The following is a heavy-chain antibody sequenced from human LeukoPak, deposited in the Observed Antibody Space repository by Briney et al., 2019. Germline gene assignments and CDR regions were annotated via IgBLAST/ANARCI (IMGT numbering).Heavy chain of an antibody. Sequence: SETLSLTCDVSGASIGATNWWTWVRLPPGKGLEWIGEVSHSETTNYNPSLKSRVTTSVDTSKNQFSLKLSSVTAADTAVYYCARDDLSNFDYWGQGTLVTVSS. CDR1: GASIGATNW. D-gene: IGHD6-6*01. J-gene: IGHJ4*02. V-gene: IGHV4-4*02. CDR2: VSHSETT. CDR3: ARDDLSNFDY.